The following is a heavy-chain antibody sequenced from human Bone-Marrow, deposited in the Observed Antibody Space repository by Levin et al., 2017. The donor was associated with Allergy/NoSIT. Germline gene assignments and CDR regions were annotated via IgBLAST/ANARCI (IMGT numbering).Heavy chain of an antibody. CDR3: AKIEGDSSVFQH. V-gene: IGHV3-9*01. J-gene: IGHJ1*01. Sequence: GGSLRLSCAASGFTFDDYAMHWVRQAPGKGLEWVSGISWNSNDIGYGDSVKGRFTISRDNAKHALYLHMNNLRDEDTAFYYCAKIEGDSSVFQHWGQGTLVTVSS. CDR1: GFTFDDYA. CDR2: ISWNSNDI. D-gene: IGHD6-19*01.